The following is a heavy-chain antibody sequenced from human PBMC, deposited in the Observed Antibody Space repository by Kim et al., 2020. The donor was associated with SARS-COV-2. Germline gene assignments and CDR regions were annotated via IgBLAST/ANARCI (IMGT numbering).Heavy chain of an antibody. CDR1: GFTFKNYV. CDR2: IRGSGDRV. D-gene: IGHD3-10*01. V-gene: IGHV3-23*01. J-gene: IGHJ5*01. CDR3: ATLKTTLQGVNCFDS. Sequence: GGSLRLSCEASGFTFKNYVMAWVRQAPGKGLEWVSAIRGSGDRVFYADSVKDRFTISRDNSKNTLYLHITSLRGEDTAMYYCATLKTTLQGVNCFDSWGQGTLVTVSA.